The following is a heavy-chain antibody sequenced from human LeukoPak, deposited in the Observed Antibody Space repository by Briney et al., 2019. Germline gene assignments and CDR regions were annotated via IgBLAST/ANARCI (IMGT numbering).Heavy chain of an antibody. J-gene: IGHJ4*02. CDR3: ARVSSGWDYSFDS. V-gene: IGHV3-30*04. CDR2: IIYDGSSQ. D-gene: IGHD6-25*01. Sequence: PGGSLRLSCVASGFPFSGHAMHWVRQAPGKGLEWVAVIIYDGSSQYYADSVKDRFTVSRDNSKNTVYLQMTGLTPDDTAVYYCARVSSGWDYSFDSWGQGTLVSVSS. CDR1: GFPFSGHA.